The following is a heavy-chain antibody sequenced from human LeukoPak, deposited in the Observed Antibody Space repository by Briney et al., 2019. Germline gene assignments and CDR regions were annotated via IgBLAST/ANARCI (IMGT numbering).Heavy chain of an antibody. V-gene: IGHV3-23*01. D-gene: IGHD5-24*01. Sequence: GKRLKCVSSIRGIGCSTYYADSVNGRFTLSRDNSKNTLYLQMNSLRAEDTAVYYCANLLLRDGYNIPFFFQAEDVIRCTVPVSAFVLNRSSDL. CDR3: ANLLLRDGYNIPFFFQAEDVIRCTVPVSAFVLNRSSDL. J-gene: IGHJ2*01. CDR2: IRGIGCST.